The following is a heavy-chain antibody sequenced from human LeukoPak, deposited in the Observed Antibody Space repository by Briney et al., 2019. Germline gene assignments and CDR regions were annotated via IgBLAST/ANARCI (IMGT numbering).Heavy chain of an antibody. CDR3: AKGTLWFGELSPSFDY. CDR1: GGSISSGGYY. CDR2: IYYSGST. V-gene: IGHV4-31*03. J-gene: IGHJ4*02. Sequence: SQTLSLTRTVSGGSISSGGYYWSWIRQHPGKGLEWIGYIYYSGSTYYNPSLKSRVTISVDTSKNQFSLKLSSVTAADTAVYYCAKGTLWFGELSPSFDYWGQGTLVTVSS. D-gene: IGHD3-10*01.